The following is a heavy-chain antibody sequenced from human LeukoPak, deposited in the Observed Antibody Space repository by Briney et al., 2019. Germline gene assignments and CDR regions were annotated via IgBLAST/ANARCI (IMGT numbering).Heavy chain of an antibody. CDR3: ARVSGVKMATRGETNAFDI. V-gene: IGHV3-20*04. Sequence: GGSLRLSCAASGFTFSSYSMNWVRQAPGKGLEWVSGINWNGGSTGYADSVKGRFTISRDNAKNSLYLQMNSLRAEDTALYYCARVSGVKMATRGETNAFDIWGQGTMVTVSS. CDR1: GFTFSSYS. CDR2: INWNGGST. D-gene: IGHD5-24*01. J-gene: IGHJ3*02.